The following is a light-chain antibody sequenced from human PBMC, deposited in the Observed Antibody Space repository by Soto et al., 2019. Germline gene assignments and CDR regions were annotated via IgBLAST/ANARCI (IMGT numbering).Light chain of an antibody. J-gene: IGLJ2*01. CDR2: VNTDGSH. CDR3: QTWGAGSSVV. Sequence: QLVLTQSPSASASLGASVKLTCTLSSGHSSYAIAWHQQQPEKGPRYLMKVNTDGSHNKGDGIPDRFSGSSSGAERYLTISTLQSEDEALYFCQTWGAGSSVVFGGGTKLTVL. CDR1: SGHSSYA. V-gene: IGLV4-69*01.